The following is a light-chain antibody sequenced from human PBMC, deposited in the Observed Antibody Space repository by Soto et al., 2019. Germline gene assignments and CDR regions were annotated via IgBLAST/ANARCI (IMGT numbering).Light chain of an antibody. CDR1: QSVGSNS. J-gene: IGKJ4*01. CDR3: QRYGSSLPLT. Sequence: EVVLTQSPGTLSLSPGERATLSGRASQSVGSNSLAWYQQKPGQAPRMLIYGASTRATGITDRFSVSGSGTDFTLTSSRLEHEDFAVYYCQRYGSSLPLTVGGRTEVEIK. CDR2: GAS. V-gene: IGKV3-20*01.